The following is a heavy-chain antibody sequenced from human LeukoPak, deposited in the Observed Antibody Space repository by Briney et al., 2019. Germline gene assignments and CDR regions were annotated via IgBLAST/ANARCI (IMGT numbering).Heavy chain of an antibody. V-gene: IGHV1-69*13. CDR2: IIPIFGTA. J-gene: IGHJ4*02. CDR1: GGTFSSYA. Sequence: GASVKVSCKASGGTFSSYAISWVRQAPGQGLEWMGGIIPIFGTANYAQKFQGRVTITADESTSTAYMELSSLRSEDTAVYYYARSSVHYDSSGYYYDYWGQGTLVTVSS. D-gene: IGHD3-22*01. CDR3: ARSSVHYDSSGYYYDY.